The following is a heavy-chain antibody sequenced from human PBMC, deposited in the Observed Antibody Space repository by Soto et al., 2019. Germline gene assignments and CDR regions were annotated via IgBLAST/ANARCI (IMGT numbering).Heavy chain of an antibody. V-gene: IGHV3-23*01. CDR3: AKENGYSSSWFEFDY. J-gene: IGHJ4*02. CDR2: LSGSGGTT. Sequence: GGSLRLSCAASGFTFSSYAMSWVRQTPGKGLEWVSTLSGSGGTTYYADSVKGQFTISRDNSKSTLYLQMNSLRAEDTAVYYCAKENGYSSSWFEFDYWGQGTLVTVSS. CDR1: GFTFSSYA. D-gene: IGHD6-13*01.